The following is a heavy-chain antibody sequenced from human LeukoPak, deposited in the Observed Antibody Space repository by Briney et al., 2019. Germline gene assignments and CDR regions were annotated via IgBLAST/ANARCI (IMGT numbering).Heavy chain of an antibody. J-gene: IGHJ3*02. CDR3: ASLYCSSTSCYVGAFDI. D-gene: IGHD2-2*01. CDR2: IYHSGST. Sequence: PSGILSLTCAVSGGSISSSNWWSWVRQPPGKGLEWIGEIYHSGSTNYNPSLKSRVTISVDKSKNQFSLKLSSVTAADTAVYYCASLYCSSTSCYVGAFDIWGQGTMVTVSS. CDR1: GGSISSSNW. V-gene: IGHV4-4*02.